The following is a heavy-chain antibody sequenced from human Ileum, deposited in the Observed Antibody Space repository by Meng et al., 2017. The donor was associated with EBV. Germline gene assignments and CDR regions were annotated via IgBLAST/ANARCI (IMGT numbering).Heavy chain of an antibody. CDR1: SYTYSTYA. Sequence: LLQSTTELKKPGTSGTVSWKASSYTYSTYAMHWVRQAPGQGLEWVGWITNTGTPTYAQGFTGRVRFILDTSVNTANMENTNLKGDDTAVYYCGIRLGRVGATTRMDYWGQGTLVTVSS. CDR2: ITNTGTP. CDR3: GIRLGRVGATTRMDY. J-gene: IGHJ4*02. V-gene: IGHV7-4-1*02. D-gene: IGHD1-26*01.